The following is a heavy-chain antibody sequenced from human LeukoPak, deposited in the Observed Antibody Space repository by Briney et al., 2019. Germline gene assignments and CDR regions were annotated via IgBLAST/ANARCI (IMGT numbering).Heavy chain of an antibody. D-gene: IGHD2-21*01. Sequence: SETLSLTCTVSGGYFTNYYGAWIRQPPGKGPEGIGYIYDSGSTNYTPSLKSRVTISMDTSKNQFSLQLLSLPAAHTAVYYCARHDFAPELDAWGQGTLVTVSS. V-gene: IGHV4-59*08. CDR2: IYDSGST. CDR3: ARHDFAPELDA. CDR1: GGYFTNYY. J-gene: IGHJ5*02.